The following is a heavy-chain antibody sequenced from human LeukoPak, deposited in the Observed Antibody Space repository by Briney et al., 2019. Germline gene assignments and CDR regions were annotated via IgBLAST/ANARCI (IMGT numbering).Heavy chain of an antibody. D-gene: IGHD2-2*01. CDR3: ARVYCSSTSCYGRGWFDP. CDR2: INPSGGST. V-gene: IGHV1-46*03. Sequence: ASVKVSCKASGYTFTGYYMHWVRQAPGQGLEWMGIINPSGGSTSYAQKFQGRVTMTRDTSTSTVYMELSSLISEDTAVYYCARVYCSSTSCYGRGWFDPWGQGTLVTVSS. J-gene: IGHJ5*02. CDR1: GYTFTGYY.